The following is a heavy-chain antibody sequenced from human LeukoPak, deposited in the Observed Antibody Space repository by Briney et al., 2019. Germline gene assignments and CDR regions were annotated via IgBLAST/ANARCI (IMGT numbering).Heavy chain of an antibody. CDR2: ISSVGSST. V-gene: IGHV3-74*01. D-gene: IGHD1-26*01. CDR3: ARGGPYSASDY. Sequence: PGGSLRLSCAASGFTFSSYWMRSLLQAPGKGLLWVSRISSVGSSTSYADSVKGRFTISRDNAKNTLHLQMNSLRAEDTAVYYCARGGPYSASDYWGQGTLVTVSS. CDR1: GFTFSSYW. J-gene: IGHJ4*02.